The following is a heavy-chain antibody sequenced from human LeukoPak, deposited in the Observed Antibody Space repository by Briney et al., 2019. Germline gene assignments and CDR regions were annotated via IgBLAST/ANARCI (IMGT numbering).Heavy chain of an antibody. CDR3: ARDQGVTDPPPYGLDV. Sequence: GASVKVSCKASGGTFSSYAISWVRQAPGQGLECMGRIIPILDIATYAQKFQGRVTITADKSTSTAYMELSSLSSEDTAVYCCARDQGVTDPPPYGLDVWGQGTTVTVSS. CDR2: IIPILDIA. CDR1: GGTFSSYA. D-gene: IGHD3-10*01. J-gene: IGHJ6*02. V-gene: IGHV1-69*04.